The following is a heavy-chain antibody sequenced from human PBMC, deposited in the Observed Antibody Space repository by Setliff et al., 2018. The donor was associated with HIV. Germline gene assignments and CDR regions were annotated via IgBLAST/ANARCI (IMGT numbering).Heavy chain of an antibody. Sequence: SETLSLTCTVSGGSISGHYWSWIRQPPGKELEWIGEINHSGSTNYSPSLKSRVTISVDTSKNQFSLNLSSVTAADTAVYYCARVNPHYVPGDYWGQGTLVTVSS. CDR1: GGSISGHY. J-gene: IGHJ4*02. CDR3: ARVNPHYVPGDY. V-gene: IGHV4-34*01. D-gene: IGHD4-17*01. CDR2: INHSGST.